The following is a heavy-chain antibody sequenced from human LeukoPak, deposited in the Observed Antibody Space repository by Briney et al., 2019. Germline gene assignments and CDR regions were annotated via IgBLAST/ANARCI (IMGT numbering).Heavy chain of an antibody. V-gene: IGHV4-59*01. D-gene: IGHD5-12*01. Sequence: KPSETLSLTCTVSGGSISSYYWSWIRQPPGKGLEWIGYIYYSGSTNYNPSLKSRVTISVDTSKNQFSLKLSSVTAADTAVYYCARTTEGYAGGPGYSYYYMDVWGKGTTVTISS. CDR3: ARTTEGYAGGPGYSYYYMDV. CDR2: IYYSGST. J-gene: IGHJ6*03. CDR1: GGSISSYY.